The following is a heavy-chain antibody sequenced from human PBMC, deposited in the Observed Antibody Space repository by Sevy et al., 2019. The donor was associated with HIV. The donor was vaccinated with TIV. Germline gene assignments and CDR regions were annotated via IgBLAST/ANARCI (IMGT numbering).Heavy chain of an antibody. V-gene: IGHV3-33*01. D-gene: IGHD3-22*01. J-gene: IGHJ4*02. CDR2: IWYDGSNK. CDR3: SRNFFTMIVSPLDY. CDR1: GFTFSSYG. Sequence: GGCLRLSCAASGFTFSSYGMHWVRQAPGKGLEWVAVIWYDGSNKYYADSVKGRFTVSRDNSKNTLYLHMNSLRAEDTAVYYCSRNFFTMIVSPLDYWGQGTLVTVSS.